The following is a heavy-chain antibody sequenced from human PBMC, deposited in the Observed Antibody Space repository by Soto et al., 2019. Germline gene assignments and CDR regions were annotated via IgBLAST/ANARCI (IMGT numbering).Heavy chain of an antibody. D-gene: IGHD6-13*01. CDR2: IYSGGST. J-gene: IGHJ6*03. Sequence: GGSLRLSCAASGFTVSSNYMSWVRQAPGKGLEWVSVIYSGGSTYYADSVKGRFTISRDNSKNTLYLQMNSLRAEDTAVYYCARVERQLLTYYYYYYMDVWGKGTTVTVSS. V-gene: IGHV3-66*01. CDR3: ARVERQLLTYYYYYYMDV. CDR1: GFTVSSNY.